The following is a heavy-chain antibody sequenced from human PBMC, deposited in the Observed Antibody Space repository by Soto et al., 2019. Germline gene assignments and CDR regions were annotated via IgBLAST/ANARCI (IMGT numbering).Heavy chain of an antibody. CDR2: IYYGRTT. J-gene: IGHJ4*02. V-gene: IGHV4-39*01. Sequence: QLQLQESGPGLVKPSETLALTCTVSGGSVTSSGYYWGWIRQPPGGGVEWIGSIYYGRTTYNHPSLKSRVTISVDTSKNQFSLNLNSVTAADTAVYYCARGMYSSGFMNYFDSWGQGTLVTVSS. CDR1: GGSVTSSGYY. D-gene: IGHD6-19*01. CDR3: ARGMYSSGFMNYFDS.